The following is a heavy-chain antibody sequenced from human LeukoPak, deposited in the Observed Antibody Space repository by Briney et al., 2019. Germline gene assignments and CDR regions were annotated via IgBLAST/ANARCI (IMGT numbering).Heavy chain of an antibody. D-gene: IGHD1-26*01. J-gene: IGHJ4*02. CDR1: GGSISSGGYY. CDR2: IYYSGST. V-gene: IGHV4-31*03. CDR3: ARAVPPGPRSYNYLAPFDY. Sequence: SETLSLTCTVSGGSISSGGYYWRWIRQHPGKGLEWIGYIYYSGSTYYNPSLKSRVTISVDTSKNQFSLKLNSVTAADTAVYYCARAVPPGPRSYNYLAPFDYWGQGTLVTVSS.